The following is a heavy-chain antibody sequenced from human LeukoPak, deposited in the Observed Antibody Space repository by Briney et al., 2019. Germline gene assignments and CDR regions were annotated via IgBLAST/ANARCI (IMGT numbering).Heavy chain of an antibody. CDR1: EFTVGSNR. Sequence: GGSLRLSCAVSEFTVGSNRMSWVRQPPGKGLEWVSTIYTGGNTYFADSVKGRFTISRDNPKNTVYLQMNSLRAEDTAVYYCVREFSGSYYFDSWGQGALVTVSS. CDR2: IYTGGNT. J-gene: IGHJ4*02. CDR3: VREFSGSYYFDS. D-gene: IGHD1-26*01. V-gene: IGHV3-53*01.